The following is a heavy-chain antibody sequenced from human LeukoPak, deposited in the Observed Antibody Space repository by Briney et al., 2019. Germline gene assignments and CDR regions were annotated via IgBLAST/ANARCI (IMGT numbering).Heavy chain of an antibody. V-gene: IGHV4-59*08. CDR3: ATRYGSGSGYYGMDV. D-gene: IGHD3-10*01. Sequence: SETLSLTCTVSGGSISGYYWSWIRQPPGKGLEWIGYIHYSGSTNYNPSLKSRVTISVDTSKSQFSLKLSSVTAADTAVYYCATRYGSGSGYYGMDVWGQGTTVTVSS. CDR1: GGSISGYY. J-gene: IGHJ6*02. CDR2: IHYSGST.